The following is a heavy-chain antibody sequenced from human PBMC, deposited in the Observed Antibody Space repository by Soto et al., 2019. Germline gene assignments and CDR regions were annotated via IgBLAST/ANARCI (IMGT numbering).Heavy chain of an antibody. V-gene: IGHV4-4*07. J-gene: IGHJ5*02. Sequence: PSETLSLTCTVSGGSMSGYYWTWIRQSAGKGLEWIGRIYASGSTNSNPSLRSRVTMSLDTSKNQFSLKMNSVTAADTAVYYCAREGRDKRLYWNWIDACGQGTRVTVSS. CDR2: IYASGST. CDR3: AREGRDKRLYWNWIDA. CDR1: GGSMSGYY. D-gene: IGHD6-25*01.